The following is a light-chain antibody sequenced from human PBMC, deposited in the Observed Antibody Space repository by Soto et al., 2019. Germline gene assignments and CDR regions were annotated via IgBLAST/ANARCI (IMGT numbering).Light chain of an antibody. Sequence: ETVMTQSPATVSVSPKEKATIYYRPSQIVSSSLAWYQQKPGQAPRLLIYDASTRATDVPARFSGSGSGTEFTLTVSSLQSEDFAVYHCQQYSNWPLTFGGGTKV. CDR2: DAS. J-gene: IGKJ4*01. CDR1: QIVSSS. V-gene: IGKV3-15*01. CDR3: QQYSNWPLT.